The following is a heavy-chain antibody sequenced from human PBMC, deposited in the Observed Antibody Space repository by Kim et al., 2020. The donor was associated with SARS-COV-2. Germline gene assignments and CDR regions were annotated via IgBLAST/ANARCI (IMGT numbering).Heavy chain of an antibody. Sequence: AIFYADAVRGRFTISPDNAKNSLYLQMNSLRAEDTAVYYCARDLGYSFDYWGQGSLVTVSS. CDR2: AI. V-gene: IGHV3-48*04. D-gene: IGHD2-21*01. J-gene: IGHJ4*02. CDR3: ARDLGYSFDY.